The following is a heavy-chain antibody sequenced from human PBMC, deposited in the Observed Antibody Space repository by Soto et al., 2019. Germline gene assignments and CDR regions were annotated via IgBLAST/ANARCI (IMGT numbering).Heavy chain of an antibody. Sequence: PGESLEIYCKGSGYTFATHWNAWVRQMPGKGLEWMGIIYPGDSDTRYSPSFQGQVTISADKSFSTAYLQWSSLKASDTAIYFCARLELTGLDNWGQGTPVTVAS. D-gene: IGHD3-9*01. J-gene: IGHJ4*02. CDR2: IYPGDSDT. CDR3: ARLELTGLDN. CDR1: GYTFATHW. V-gene: IGHV5-51*01.